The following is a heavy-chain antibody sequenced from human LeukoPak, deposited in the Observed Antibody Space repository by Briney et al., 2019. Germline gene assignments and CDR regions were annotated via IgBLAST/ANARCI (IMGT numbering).Heavy chain of an antibody. Sequence: GGSLRLSCAASGFTVSNNYMSWVRRAPGKGLEWVSVIYSGGSTYYADSVKGRFTISRDTSKNTLSLQMNSLRAEDTAVYYCASLSLGHYWGQGTLVTVSS. CDR2: IYSGGST. CDR3: ASLSLGHY. CDR1: GFTVSNNY. J-gene: IGHJ4*02. V-gene: IGHV3-53*01. D-gene: IGHD6-6*01.